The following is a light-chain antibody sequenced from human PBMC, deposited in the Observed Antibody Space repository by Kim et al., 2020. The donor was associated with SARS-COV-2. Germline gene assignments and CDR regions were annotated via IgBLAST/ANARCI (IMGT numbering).Light chain of an antibody. CDR2: GAS. Sequence: SPGERATLSCRASQSVSNYYLAWYQQKPGQAPRLLIYGASSRATGIPDRFSGSGSGTDFTLTISRLEPEDFAVYYCQQYGSSPYTFGQGTKLEI. V-gene: IGKV3-20*01. CDR1: QSVSNYY. J-gene: IGKJ2*01. CDR3: QQYGSSPYT.